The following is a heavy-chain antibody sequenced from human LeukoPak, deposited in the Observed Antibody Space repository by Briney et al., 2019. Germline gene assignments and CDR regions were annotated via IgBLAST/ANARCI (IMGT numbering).Heavy chain of an antibody. Sequence: GGSLRLSCAASGFTFSIYSMHWVRQAPGKGLEWVSYISSSGSTIYYADSVKGRFTISRDNAKNLLYLQMNSLRAEDTAVYYCAELGMIGGVWGKGTTVTISS. V-gene: IGHV3-48*04. D-gene: IGHD3-10*02. CDR3: AELGMIGGV. CDR1: GFTFSIYS. J-gene: IGHJ6*04. CDR2: ISSSGSTI.